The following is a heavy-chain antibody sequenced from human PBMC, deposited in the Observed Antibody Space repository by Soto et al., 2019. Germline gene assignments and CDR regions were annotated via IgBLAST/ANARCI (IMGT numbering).Heavy chain of an antibody. CDR2: IFWDDDK. J-gene: IGHJ4*02. V-gene: IGHV2-5*02. Sequence: TRSVRLECTFSGFSLSTNGVGVGWIRQPPGKALEWLGIIFWDDDKRYRPSLKRRLSITKDTSKNQLVLTMTNMDPVDTATYYCAHLAWKEMWPRAPVVNWGQGTPVTVSS. CDR1: GFSLSTNGVG. CDR3: AHLAWKEMWPRAPVVN. D-gene: IGHD1-1*01.